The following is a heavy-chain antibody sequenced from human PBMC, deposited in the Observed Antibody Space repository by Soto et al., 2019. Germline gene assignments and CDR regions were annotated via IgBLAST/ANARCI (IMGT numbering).Heavy chain of an antibody. CDR2: IWYDGSNK. V-gene: IGHV3-33*01. Sequence: TGGSLRLSCAASGFTFSSYGMHWVRQAPGKGLEWVAVIWYDGSNKYYADSVKGRFTISRDNSKNTLYLQMNSLRAEDTAVYYCARDRKAVACIDYWGQGTLVTVSS. D-gene: IGHD6-19*01. CDR1: GFTFSSYG. J-gene: IGHJ4*02. CDR3: ARDRKAVACIDY.